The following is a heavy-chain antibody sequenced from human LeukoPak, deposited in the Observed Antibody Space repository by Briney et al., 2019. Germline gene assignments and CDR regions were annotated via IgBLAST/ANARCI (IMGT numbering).Heavy chain of an antibody. CDR3: AKEAPGRFDY. CDR1: GITFSSYA. CDR2: ISYDGSKK. Sequence: GGSLRLSCAASGITFSSYAMYWVRQAPGKGLEWVAVISYDGSKKFYADSVKGRFTISRDNSKNTLYLQMNSLRAEDTAVYYCAKEAPGRFDYWGQGTLVTVSS. J-gene: IGHJ4*02. V-gene: IGHV3-30-3*01.